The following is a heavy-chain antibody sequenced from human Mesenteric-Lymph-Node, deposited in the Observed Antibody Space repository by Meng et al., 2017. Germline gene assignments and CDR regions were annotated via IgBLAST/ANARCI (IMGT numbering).Heavy chain of an antibody. Sequence: QVQLQESGPGSGKPSGSLYLTCAVFGGSISSSNWWSWVRQPPGKGLEWIGEIYHSGSTNYNPSLKSRVIISIDTSKNQFALKLSSVTAADTAVYYCARELDGPLDLWGQGALVTVSS. CDR2: IYHSGST. D-gene: IGHD1-1*01. J-gene: IGHJ5*02. V-gene: IGHV4-4*02. CDR3: ARELDGPLDL. CDR1: GGSISSSNW.